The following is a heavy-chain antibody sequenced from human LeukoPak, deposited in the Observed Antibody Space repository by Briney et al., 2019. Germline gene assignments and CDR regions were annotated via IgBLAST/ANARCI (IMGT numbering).Heavy chain of an antibody. CDR2: IDDSGST. Sequence: SETLSLTCTVSGYSISSGYYCGWLRQPPGKGLEWTGSIDDSGSTYYNPSLKSRITISVDTSKNQFSLKLSSVTAADTAVYYCARDSALAQAVMFDYWGQGTLVTVSS. J-gene: IGHJ4*02. CDR1: GYSISSGYY. CDR3: ARDSALAQAVMFDY. D-gene: IGHD6-19*01. V-gene: IGHV4-38-2*02.